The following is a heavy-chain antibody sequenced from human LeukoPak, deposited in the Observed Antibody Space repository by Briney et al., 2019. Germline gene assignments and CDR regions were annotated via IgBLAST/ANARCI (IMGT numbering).Heavy chain of an antibody. J-gene: IGHJ4*02. Sequence: GGSLTLSCAVSGFTFSSYWMTWVRQAPGKGLQWVANVNQDGREKYYMDSMKGRLNISRDNTENSVFLQLTSLRPEDTGIYFCAKGRDYGVYWGQGTLVAVSS. CDR1: GFTFSSYW. CDR2: VNQDGREK. CDR3: AKGRDYGVY. V-gene: IGHV3-7*01.